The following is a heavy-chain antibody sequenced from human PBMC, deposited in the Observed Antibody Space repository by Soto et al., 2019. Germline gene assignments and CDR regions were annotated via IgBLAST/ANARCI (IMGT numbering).Heavy chain of an antibody. D-gene: IGHD6-19*01. V-gene: IGHV1-3*01. Sequence: ASVKVSCKASGYTFTSYAMHWVRQAPGQRLEWMGWINAGNGNTKYSQKFQGRVTITRDTSASTAYMELSSLRSEDTAVYYCASDHAISSGWREGMAVWGQGTTVTVSS. CDR1: GYTFTSYA. J-gene: IGHJ6*02. CDR2: INAGNGNT. CDR3: ASDHAISSGWREGMAV.